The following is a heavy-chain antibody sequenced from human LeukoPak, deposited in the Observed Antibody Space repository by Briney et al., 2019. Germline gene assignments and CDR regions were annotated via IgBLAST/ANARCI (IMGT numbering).Heavy chain of an antibody. J-gene: IGHJ6*03. CDR3: ASDYDFWSGYYYMDV. D-gene: IGHD3-3*01. Sequence: PGGSLRLSCAASGFTFSDYYMSWIRQAPGKGLEWVSYISSSGSTIYYADSVKGRFTISRDNAKNSLYLQMNSLRAEDTAVYYCASDYDFWSGYYYMDVWGKGTTVTVSS. V-gene: IGHV3-11*04. CDR1: GFTFSDYY. CDR2: ISSSGSTI.